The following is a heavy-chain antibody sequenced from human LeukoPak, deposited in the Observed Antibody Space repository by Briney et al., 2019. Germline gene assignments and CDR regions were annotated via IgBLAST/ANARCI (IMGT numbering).Heavy chain of an antibody. V-gene: IGHV1-46*01. CDR2: INPSGGST. CDR3: ARDACSTTICQAGGNWFDP. J-gene: IGHJ5*02. D-gene: IGHD2-2*01. CDR1: GYTFTSYY. Sequence: GASVKVSCTASGYTFTSYYMHWVRQAPGQGLEWMGIINPSGGSTSYAQKFQGRVTMTRDTSTSTVYMELSSLRSEDTAVYFCARDACSTTICQAGGNWFDPWGQGTLVIVS.